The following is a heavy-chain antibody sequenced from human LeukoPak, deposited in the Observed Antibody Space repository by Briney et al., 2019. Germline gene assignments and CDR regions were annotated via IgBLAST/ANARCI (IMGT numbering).Heavy chain of an antibody. D-gene: IGHD6-19*01. CDR1: GFAFSSYA. J-gene: IGHJ5*02. CDR3: ANFERTVAGPYSWFDP. Sequence: PGGSLRLSCAASGFAFSSYAMTWVRLPPGKGLEWVSAISGSGGNTYYADSVKGRFTISRDNSKNTLYLQMSRLRAEDTAVYYCANFERTVAGPYSWFDPWGQGTLVTVSS. CDR2: ISGSGGNT. V-gene: IGHV3-23*01.